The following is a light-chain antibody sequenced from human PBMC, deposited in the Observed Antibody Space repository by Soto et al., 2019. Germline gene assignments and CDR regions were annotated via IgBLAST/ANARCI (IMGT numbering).Light chain of an antibody. CDR3: QQRSSWIT. J-gene: IGKJ5*01. V-gene: IGKV3-11*01. CDR1: QSVSTY. CDR2: DAS. Sequence: VVLTQSPATLSLSPGERATLSCRASQSVSTYLAWYQQKPGQAPRLLIYDASNRATGIPARFSGSGSATDFTLTISSLEPEDFAVYYCQQRSSWITFGQGTRLEI.